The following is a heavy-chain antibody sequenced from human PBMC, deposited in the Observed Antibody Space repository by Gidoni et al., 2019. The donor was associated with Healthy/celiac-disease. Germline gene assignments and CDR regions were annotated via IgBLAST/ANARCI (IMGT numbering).Heavy chain of an antibody. V-gene: IGHV4-61*02. CDR1: GGSISSGSYY. CDR2: IYTSGST. Sequence: QVQLQESGPGLVKPSQTLYLTCTVSGGSISSGSYYWSWIRQPAGKGLEWIGRIYTSGSTNYNPSLKSRVTISVDTSKNQFSLKLSSVTAADTAVYYCARSYYDSSGYYSYYFDYWGQGTLVTVSS. J-gene: IGHJ4*02. CDR3: ARSYYDSSGYYSYYFDY. D-gene: IGHD3-22*01.